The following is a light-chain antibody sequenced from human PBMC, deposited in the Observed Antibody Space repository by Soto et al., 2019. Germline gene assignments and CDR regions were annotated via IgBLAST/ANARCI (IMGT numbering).Light chain of an antibody. CDR1: SSDVGSYNR. Sequence: QSVLTQPPSVSGSPGQSVAISCTGTSSDVGSYNRVSWYQQPPGTAPKLLIYEVSDRPSGVPDRFSGSKSGNTASLTISGLQAEDEADYYCSSYTSSSTHVFGTGTKLTVL. J-gene: IGLJ1*01. CDR2: EVS. CDR3: SSYTSSSTHV. V-gene: IGLV2-18*02.